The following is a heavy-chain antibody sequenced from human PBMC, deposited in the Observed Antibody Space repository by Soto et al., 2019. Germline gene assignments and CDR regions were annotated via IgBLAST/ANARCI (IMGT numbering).Heavy chain of an antibody. J-gene: IGHJ5*02. Sequence: GASVNVSCKASGWTFGSDAFTWVRQAPGQGLEWVGRIIPIFGTTNYAQNLQGRVTISADKSTLTSYMELHSLTSDDTALYYCARDRTDSGSYTNRLDHWGQGTQVTVSS. CDR1: GWTFGSDA. CDR3: ARDRTDSGSYTNRLDH. V-gene: IGHV1-69*06. CDR2: IIPIFGTT. D-gene: IGHD3-22*01.